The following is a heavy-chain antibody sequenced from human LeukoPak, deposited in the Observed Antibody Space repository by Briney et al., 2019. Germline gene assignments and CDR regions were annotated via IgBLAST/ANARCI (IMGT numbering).Heavy chain of an antibody. D-gene: IGHD6-19*01. J-gene: IGHJ4*02. CDR2: ISGSGGST. V-gene: IGHV3-23*01. CDR1: GFTLSNYA. Sequence: GASLRLSCVASGFTLSNYAMSWVCQAPGKGLEWVSSISGSGGSTYQAENVKGRFTISRDNSKNTLYLQMNSLRDEDTAIYYCAAGYTAGWYVRYFDYWGQGTLVTVSS. CDR3: AAGYTAGWYVRYFDY.